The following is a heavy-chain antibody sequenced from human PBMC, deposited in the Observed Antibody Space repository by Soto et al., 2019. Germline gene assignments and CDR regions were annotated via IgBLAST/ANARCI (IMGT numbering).Heavy chain of an antibody. J-gene: IGHJ6*02. V-gene: IGHV1-3*01. D-gene: IGHD5-18*01. CDR1: GYTFTSYA. CDR2: INAGNGNT. Sequence: ASVKVSCKASGYTFTSYAMHWVRQAPGQRLEWMGWINAGNGNTKYSQKFQGRVTMTRDTSTSTVYMELSSLRSEDTAVYYCAGKARYSYGEKYYYYYGLDVWGQGTTVTVSS. CDR3: AGKARYSYGEKYYYYYGLDV.